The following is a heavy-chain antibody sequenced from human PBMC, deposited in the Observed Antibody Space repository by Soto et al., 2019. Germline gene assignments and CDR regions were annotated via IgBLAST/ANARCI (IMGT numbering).Heavy chain of an antibody. CDR2: ISGSGGST. J-gene: IGHJ5*01. CDR1: GFTFSMFT. Sequence: GGSLRLSCVGSGFTFSMFTMSRVRQAPGKGLEWISSISGSGGSTYYADSVKGRFTVSRDNSKTTVFLQMNSLRTEGTAVYFCAKERNFWSGTAGFDSWGHGSPVSNSS. CDR3: AKERNFWSGTAGFDS. V-gene: IGHV3-23*01. D-gene: IGHD3-3*01.